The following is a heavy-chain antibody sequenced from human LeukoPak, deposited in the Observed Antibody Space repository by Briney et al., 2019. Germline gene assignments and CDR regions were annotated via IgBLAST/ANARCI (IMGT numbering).Heavy chain of an antibody. Sequence: ASVKVSCKASGYTFTGYYMHWVRQAPGQGLEWMGWINPNSGGTNYAQKFQGWVTMTRDTSISTAYMELSRLRSDDTAVYYCARDRGVGATDVDYWGQGTLVTVSS. CDR3: ARDRGVGATDVDY. J-gene: IGHJ4*02. D-gene: IGHD1-26*01. CDR1: GYTFTGYY. V-gene: IGHV1-2*04. CDR2: INPNSGGT.